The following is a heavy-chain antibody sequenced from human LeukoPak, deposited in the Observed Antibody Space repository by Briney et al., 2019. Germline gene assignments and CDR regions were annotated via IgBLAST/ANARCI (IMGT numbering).Heavy chain of an antibody. CDR1: GYTFTSYG. J-gene: IGHJ4*02. CDR3: ARKDYGSGSYYYFDY. D-gene: IGHD3-10*01. Sequence: GASVKVSCKASGYTFTSYGISWVRQAPARGHEWMRWISAYNGNTNYAQKLQGRVTMTTDTSTSTAYMELRSLRSDDTAVYYCARKDYGSGSYYYFDYWGQGTLVTVSS. V-gene: IGHV1-18*01. CDR2: ISAYNGNT.